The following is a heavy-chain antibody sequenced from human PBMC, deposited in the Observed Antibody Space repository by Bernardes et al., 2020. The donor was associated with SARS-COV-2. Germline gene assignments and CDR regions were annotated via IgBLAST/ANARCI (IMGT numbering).Heavy chain of an antibody. D-gene: IGHD6-13*01. J-gene: IGHJ4*02. CDR2: ISAGGDST. CDR1: GFTFRNFA. V-gene: IGHV3-23*01. CDR3: AKGSTAGKMGHYFDY. Sequence: GGSLRLSCAASGFTFRNFAMTWVRQAPGKGLEWVSGISAGGDSTHHADSVKGRFTISRDNSKNTLYLQMDSLRVEDTAVYYCAKGSTAGKMGHYFDYLGQGILVTVSS.